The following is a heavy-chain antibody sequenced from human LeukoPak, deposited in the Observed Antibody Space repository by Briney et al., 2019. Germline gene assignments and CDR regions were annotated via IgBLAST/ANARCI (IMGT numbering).Heavy chain of an antibody. J-gene: IGHJ4*02. CDR2: IYFSGST. Sequence: SETLSLTCTVSGGSISSGDYYWSWIRQPPGKGLEWIGYIYFSGSTYYNPSLKSRVTISVDTSKNQFSLKLSSVTAADTAVYYCARGQYDSSGYANFDYWGQGTLVTVSS. CDR3: ARGQYDSSGYANFDY. V-gene: IGHV4-30-4*01. CDR1: GGSISSGDYY. D-gene: IGHD3-22*01.